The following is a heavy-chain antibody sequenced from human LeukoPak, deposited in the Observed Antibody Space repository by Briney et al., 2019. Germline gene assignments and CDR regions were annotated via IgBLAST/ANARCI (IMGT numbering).Heavy chain of an antibody. Sequence: PGGSLRLSCVASGFTFSSYEVNWVRQAPGKGLGWVSYISTSGDSMYYADSVKGRFTISRDNVKNSLFLQMNSLRAEDTAVYYCARGSGFVFDYWGQGTLVTVSA. J-gene: IGHJ4*02. V-gene: IGHV3-48*03. CDR3: ARGSGFVFDY. D-gene: IGHD1-26*01. CDR2: ISTSGDSM. CDR1: GFTFSSYE.